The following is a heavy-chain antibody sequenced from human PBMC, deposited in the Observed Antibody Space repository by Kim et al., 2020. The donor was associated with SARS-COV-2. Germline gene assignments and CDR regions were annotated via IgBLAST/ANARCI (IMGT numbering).Heavy chain of an antibody. Sequence: GGSLRLSCAASGFTFSGYAMSWVRQATGKRLDWVSAITNSGDDTYHADSVKGRFTISRDNSKNTLYLQMNSLTAEDTAMYYCAKGSAASRPYYFDYWGQGALVTVSS. D-gene: IGHD2-15*01. V-gene: IGHV3-23*01. CDR2: ITNSGDDT. CDR3: AKGSAASRPYYFDY. CDR1: GFTFSGYA. J-gene: IGHJ4*02.